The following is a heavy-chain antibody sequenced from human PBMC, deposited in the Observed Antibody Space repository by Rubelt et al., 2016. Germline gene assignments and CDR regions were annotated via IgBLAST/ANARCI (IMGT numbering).Heavy chain of an antibody. CDR2: IDSGAVNT. CDR3: AGSDRGGWYFDAFDI. V-gene: IGHV3-23*01. CDR1: GFTFSNYA. Sequence: GGSLRLSCAASGFTFSNYAMTWVRQAPGKGLEWVSAIDSGAVNTYYEDSVKGRFTISRDNAKNSLYLQMNSLRAEDTAVYYCAGSDRGGWYFDAFDIWGQGTMVTVSS. J-gene: IGHJ3*02. D-gene: IGHD6-19*01.